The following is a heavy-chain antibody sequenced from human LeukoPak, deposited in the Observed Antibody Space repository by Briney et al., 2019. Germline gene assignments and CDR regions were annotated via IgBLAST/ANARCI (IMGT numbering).Heavy chain of an antibody. CDR3: ARGRYCGETTCSDFDS. V-gene: IGHV1-2*02. CDR1: GSTFTDYY. D-gene: IGHD2-21*01. CDR2: INPNSGGT. Sequence: TSEPLSCNASGSTFTDYYMHWVRQAPGPGLEWMGSINPNSGGTDYAQKFQGRVTLIRDTSISTAYMKLSRLTSDDTAVYYCARGRYCGETTCSDFDSWGQGTLVTVSS. J-gene: IGHJ4*02.